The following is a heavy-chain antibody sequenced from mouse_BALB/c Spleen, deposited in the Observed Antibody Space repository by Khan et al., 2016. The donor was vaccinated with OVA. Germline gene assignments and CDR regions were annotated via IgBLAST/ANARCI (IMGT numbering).Heavy chain of an antibody. CDR2: IWAGGNT. J-gene: IGHJ4*01. D-gene: IGHD1-1*01. V-gene: IGHV2-9*02. Sequence: QVQLKQSGPGLVAPSQSLSITCTVSGFSLTTYDVHWVRQPPGKGLEWLGIIWAGGNTNYNSALMSRLSISKDNSKSQVFLKMNSRQTDDTAMYYWARSTVMDYWGQGTSVTVSS. CDR1: GFSLTTYD. CDR3: ARSTVMDY.